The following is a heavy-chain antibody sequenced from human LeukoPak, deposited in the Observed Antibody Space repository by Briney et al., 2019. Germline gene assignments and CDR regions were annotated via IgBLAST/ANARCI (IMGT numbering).Heavy chain of an antibody. CDR1: GGSFSGYY. V-gene: IGHV4-34*01. CDR3: AAAINYDILTGYFY. J-gene: IGHJ4*02. Sequence: SETLSLTCAVYGGSFSGYYWSWIRQPPGKGLEWIGEIKHSGSTNYNPSLKSRVTISVDTSKNQFSLKLSSVTAADTAVYYCAAAINYDILTGYFYWGQGTLVTVSS. D-gene: IGHD3-9*01. CDR2: IKHSGST.